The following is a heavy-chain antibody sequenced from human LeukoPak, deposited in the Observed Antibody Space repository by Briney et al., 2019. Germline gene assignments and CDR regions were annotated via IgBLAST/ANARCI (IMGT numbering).Heavy chain of an antibody. Sequence: QAGGSLRLSCAASGFTFSSYAMNWVRQAPGKGLEWISGISGGGGTTYYAGSVKGRFTISRDNSKNTLYLQMNSLRAEDTAVYYCGTGDKGYYFDYWGQGTLVTVSS. J-gene: IGHJ4*02. D-gene: IGHD3-16*01. CDR3: GTGDKGYYFDY. CDR1: GFTFSSYA. V-gene: IGHV3-23*01. CDR2: ISGGGGTT.